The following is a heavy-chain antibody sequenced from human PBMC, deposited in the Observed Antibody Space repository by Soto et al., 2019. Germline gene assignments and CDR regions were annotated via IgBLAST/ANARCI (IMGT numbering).Heavy chain of an antibody. J-gene: IGHJ6*02. Sequence: ASVKVSCKASGYTFTSYDINWVRQATGQGLEWMGWMNPNSGNTGYAQKFQGRVTMTRNTSISTAYMELSSLRSEDTAVYYCARCITGTYYYYGMDVWGQGTTVTVSS. CDR1: GYTFTSYD. D-gene: IGHD1-20*01. CDR3: ARCITGTYYYYGMDV. V-gene: IGHV1-8*01. CDR2: MNPNSGNT.